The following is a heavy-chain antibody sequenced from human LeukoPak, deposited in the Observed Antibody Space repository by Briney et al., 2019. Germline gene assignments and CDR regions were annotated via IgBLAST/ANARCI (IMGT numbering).Heavy chain of an antibody. CDR3: ARDSVITMVRGVTSGPNWFDP. CDR1: GGSISSSNW. J-gene: IGHJ5*02. Sequence: SETLSLTCAVSGGSISSSNWWSWVRQPPGKGLEWIGEIYHSGSTNYNPSLKSRVTISVDKSKNQFSLKLSSVTAADTAVYYCARDSVITMVRGVTSGPNWFDPWGQGTLVTVSS. D-gene: IGHD3-10*01. CDR2: IYHSGST. V-gene: IGHV4-4*02.